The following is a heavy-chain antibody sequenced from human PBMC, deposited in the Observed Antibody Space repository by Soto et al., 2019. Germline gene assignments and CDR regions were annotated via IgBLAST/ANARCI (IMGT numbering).Heavy chain of an antibody. CDR2: ISAYNHYT. J-gene: IGHJ4*02. D-gene: IGHD1-26*01. V-gene: IGHV1-18*01. CDR3: ARVGPSREVPYPFEY. CDR1: GYTFSTYG. Sequence: QVDLVQSGPEVRKPGASVNVSCRASGYTFSTYGISWLRQPPGQGLEWMGWISAYNHYTNYAQKFQDRVTMTTDTSTNTAYMELRSLTSGDTAMYFCARVGPSREVPYPFEYWGQGTLVTVSS.